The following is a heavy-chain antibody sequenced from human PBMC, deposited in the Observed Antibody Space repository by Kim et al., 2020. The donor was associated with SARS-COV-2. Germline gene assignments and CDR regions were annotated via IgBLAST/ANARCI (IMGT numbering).Heavy chain of an antibody. D-gene: IGHD2-2*01. CDR1: GYTFTNYG. CDR3: ARYCRSSSCTRRREDY. CDR2: MSADSGLS. Sequence: ASVKVSCKASGYTFTNYGFSWVRQAPGQGLEWMGRMSADSGLSYSAPKLQGRLTLTADTSTTTAYMELTNLRSDDTAVYYCARYCRSSSCTRRREDYWGQGTLCTVSS. V-gene: IGHV1-18*04. J-gene: IGHJ4*02.